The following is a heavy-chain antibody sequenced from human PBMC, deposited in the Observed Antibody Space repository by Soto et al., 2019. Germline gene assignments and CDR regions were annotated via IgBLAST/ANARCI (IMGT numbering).Heavy chain of an antibody. CDR1: GFTFSSYW. CDR2: INSDGSST. Sequence: EVQLVESGGGLVQPGGSLRLSCAASGFTFSSYWMHWVRQAPGKGLVWVSRINSDGSSTSYADSVKGRFTISRDNAKNTLYLQMNRLRGEDTAVYYCARALHYGDYGIPGYWGQGTLVTVSS. J-gene: IGHJ4*02. D-gene: IGHD4-17*01. CDR3: ARALHYGDYGIPGY. V-gene: IGHV3-74*01.